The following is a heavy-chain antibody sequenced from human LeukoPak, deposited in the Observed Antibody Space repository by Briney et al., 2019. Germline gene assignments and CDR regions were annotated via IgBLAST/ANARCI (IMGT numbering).Heavy chain of an antibody. CDR2: IYSGGST. J-gene: IGHJ4*02. D-gene: IGHD1-26*01. CDR1: GFTVSSNY. V-gene: IGHV3-53*01. CDR3: AREIGGALHYFDY. Sequence: GGSLRLSCAASGFTVSSNYMSWVRQAPGKGLEWVSVIYSGGSTYYADSVKGRFTISRDNSKNTLYLQMNSLRAEDTAVYYCAREIGGALHYFDYWGQGTLVTVSS.